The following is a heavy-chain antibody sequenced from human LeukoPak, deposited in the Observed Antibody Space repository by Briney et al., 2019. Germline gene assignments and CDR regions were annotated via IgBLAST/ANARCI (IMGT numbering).Heavy chain of an antibody. Sequence: PSQTLSLTCTVSGGSISSGDYYWSWIRQPPGKGLEWIGYIYYSGSTYYNPSLKSRVTISVGASKNQFSLKLSSVTAADTAVYYCARYRVTGAFDIWGQGTMVTVSS. V-gene: IGHV4-30-4*01. CDR1: GGSISSGDYY. D-gene: IGHD2-21*02. CDR2: IYYSGST. CDR3: ARYRVTGAFDI. J-gene: IGHJ3*02.